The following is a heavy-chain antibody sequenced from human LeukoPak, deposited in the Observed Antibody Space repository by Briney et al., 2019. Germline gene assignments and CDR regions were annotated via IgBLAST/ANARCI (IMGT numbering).Heavy chain of an antibody. D-gene: IGHD6-19*01. CDR3: ARDRGSSAYYLDALDI. Sequence: SETLSLTCTVSGGSISSYYWSWIRQPPGKGLEWIGYIYYSGSTNYNPSLKSRVTISVDTSKNQFSLKLSSVTAADTAVYYCARDRGSSAYYLDALDIWGQGTMVTVSS. J-gene: IGHJ3*02. CDR2: IYYSGST. V-gene: IGHV4-59*01. CDR1: GGSISSYY.